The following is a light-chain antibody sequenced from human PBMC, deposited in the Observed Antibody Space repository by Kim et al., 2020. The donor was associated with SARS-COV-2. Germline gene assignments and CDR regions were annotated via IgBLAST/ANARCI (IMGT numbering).Light chain of an antibody. V-gene: IGKV3-15*01. CDR3: QQYNNWPPIT. J-gene: IGKJ4*01. CDR1: QSVSSN. Sequence: SPGETATRSCRASQSVSSNLAWYQQKPGQAPRLLIYAAYTRATGIPARFSGSGSGTEFTLTISSLQSEDFAVYYCQQYNNWPPITFGGGTKVEIK. CDR2: AAY.